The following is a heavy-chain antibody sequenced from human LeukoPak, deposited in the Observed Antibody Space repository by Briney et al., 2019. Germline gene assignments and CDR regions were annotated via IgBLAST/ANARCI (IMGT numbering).Heavy chain of an antibody. D-gene: IGHD4-17*01. CDR2: INPNSGGT. J-gene: IGHJ4*02. V-gene: IGHV1-2*02. Sequence: ASVKVSCKASGYTFTGYYMHWVRQAPGQGLEWMGWINPNSGGTNYAQKFQGRVTMTRDMSTSTVYMELCSLRSEDTAVYYCARARTTTVTTYDYWGQGTLVTVSS. CDR1: GYTFTGYY. CDR3: ARARTTTVTTYDY.